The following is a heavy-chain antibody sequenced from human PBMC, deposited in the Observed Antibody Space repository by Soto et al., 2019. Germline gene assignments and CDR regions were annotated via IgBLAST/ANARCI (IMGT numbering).Heavy chain of an antibody. CDR3: ARHFTPYYDFWSGYSKNWFDP. D-gene: IGHD3-3*01. Sequence: PSETLSLTCTVSGGSISSSSYYWGWIRQPPGKGLEWIGSIYYSGSTYYNPSLKSRVTISVDTSKNQFSLKLSSVTAADTAVYYCARHFTPYYDFWSGYSKNWFDPWGQGTLVTVSS. CDR1: GGSISSSSYY. V-gene: IGHV4-39*01. J-gene: IGHJ5*02. CDR2: IYYSGST.